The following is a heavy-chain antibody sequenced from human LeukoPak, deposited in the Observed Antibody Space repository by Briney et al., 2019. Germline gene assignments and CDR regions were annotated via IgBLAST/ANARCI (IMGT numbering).Heavy chain of an antibody. CDR2: VNWKSGSI. CDR1: GFTLDDYA. Sequence: GGSLRLSCAASGFTLDDYAIHWVRQGPGKGLEWVSGVNWKSGSIAYAGSVKGRFTISRDNAKDSLDLQMNSLGVEDTALYYCAKETPAPRRVAAHGHFDLWGRGTLVIVSS. J-gene: IGHJ2*01. CDR3: AKETPAPRRVAAHGHFDL. D-gene: IGHD6-13*01. V-gene: IGHV3-9*01.